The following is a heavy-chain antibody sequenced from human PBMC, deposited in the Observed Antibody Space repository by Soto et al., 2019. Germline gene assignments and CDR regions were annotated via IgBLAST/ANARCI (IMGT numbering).Heavy chain of an antibody. CDR2: IDWDDDK. Sequence: SGPTLVNPTQTLTLTCTFSGFSLSTSGMCVSWIRQPPGKALEWLALIDWDDDKYYSTSLKTRLTISKDTSKNQVVLTMTNMDPVDPATYYCARIQYYDFWSCYLSHGFDYWGQGTLVTVPS. D-gene: IGHD3-3*01. J-gene: IGHJ4*02. CDR1: GFSLSTSGMC. CDR3: ARIQYYDFWSCYLSHGFDY. V-gene: IGHV2-70*01.